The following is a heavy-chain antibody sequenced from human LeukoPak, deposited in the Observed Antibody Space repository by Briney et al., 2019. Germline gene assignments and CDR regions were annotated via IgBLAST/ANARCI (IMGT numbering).Heavy chain of an antibody. D-gene: IGHD3-10*01. V-gene: IGHV1-69*06. CDR3: ATVDFGVTAGAFDI. CDR2: IIPIFGTA. Sequence: GASVKVSCKASGGTFSSYAISWVRQAPGQGLEWMGGIIPIFGTANYAQKFQGRVTMTEDTSTDTAYMELSSLRSEDTAVYYCATVDFGVTAGAFDIWGQGTMVTVSS. J-gene: IGHJ3*02. CDR1: GGTFSSYA.